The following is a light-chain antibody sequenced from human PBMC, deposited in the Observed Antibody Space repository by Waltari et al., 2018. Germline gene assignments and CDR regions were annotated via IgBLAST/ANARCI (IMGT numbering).Light chain of an antibody. CDR3: QQSKEVPFT. J-gene: IGKJ2*01. CDR1: QTLTTY. V-gene: IGKV1-39*01. Sequence: DIQLSQSPSYLSASVGDRVTITFRASQTLTTYLNWYQQRPGPAPKFLIYSASNLETGVPSRFSGGGSGTDFTLTISGLQPDDFATYYCQQSKEVPFTFGQGTKLEIK. CDR2: SAS.